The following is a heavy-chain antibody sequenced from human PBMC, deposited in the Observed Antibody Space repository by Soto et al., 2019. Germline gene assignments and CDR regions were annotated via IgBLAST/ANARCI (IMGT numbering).Heavy chain of an antibody. CDR1: GGTFSSYA. CDR2: IIPIFGTA. Sequence: QVQLVQSGAEVKKPGSSVKVSCKASGGTFSSYAISWVRQAPGQGLEWMGGIIPIFGTANYAQKFQGRVTITADESTSTAYMVLSSLRSEDTAVYYCATNSGSHSIGPMLGDIWGQGTMVTVSS. D-gene: IGHD3-10*01. V-gene: IGHV1-69*12. CDR3: ATNSGSHSIGPMLGDI. J-gene: IGHJ3*02.